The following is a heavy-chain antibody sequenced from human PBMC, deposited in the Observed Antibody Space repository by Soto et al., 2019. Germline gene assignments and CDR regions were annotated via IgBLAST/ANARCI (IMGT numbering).Heavy chain of an antibody. Sequence: GGSLRLSCAASGFTFSSYGMHWVRQAPGKGLEWVAVIWYDGSNKYYADSVKGRFTISRDNSKNTLYLQMNSLRAEDTAVYYCARVPPAFDDSSGPNDYWGQGTLVTVSS. D-gene: IGHD3-22*01. J-gene: IGHJ4*02. V-gene: IGHV3-33*01. CDR1: GFTFSSYG. CDR2: IWYDGSNK. CDR3: ARVPPAFDDSSGPNDY.